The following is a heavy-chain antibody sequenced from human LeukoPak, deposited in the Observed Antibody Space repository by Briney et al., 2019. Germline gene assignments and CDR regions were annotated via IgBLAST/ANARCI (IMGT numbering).Heavy chain of an antibody. V-gene: IGHV3-23*01. J-gene: IGHJ5*02. Sequence: PGGSLRLSCAASGFTFSRYAMSWVRQAPGKGLEWVSAISGGGDNTYYADSVRGRFTISRDNSKNTLYLQMNSLRAEDTAVYYCAKDLDSSGYYYGWFDPWGQGTLVTVSS. D-gene: IGHD3-22*01. CDR3: AKDLDSSGYYYGWFDP. CDR2: ISGGGDNT. CDR1: GFTFSRYA.